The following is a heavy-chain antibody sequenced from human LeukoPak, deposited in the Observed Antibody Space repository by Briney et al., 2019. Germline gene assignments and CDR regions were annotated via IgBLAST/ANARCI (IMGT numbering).Heavy chain of an antibody. V-gene: IGHV4-4*07. CDR1: GGSISSYY. CDR3: ARLPIVLLWFGELGAFDI. Sequence: SETLSLTCTVSGGSISSYYWSWIRQPAGKGLEWIGRIYTSGSTNYNPSLKSRVTMSVDTSKNQFSLKLSSVTAADTAVYYCARLPIVLLWFGELGAFDIWGQGTMVTVSS. CDR2: IYTSGST. J-gene: IGHJ3*02. D-gene: IGHD3-10*01.